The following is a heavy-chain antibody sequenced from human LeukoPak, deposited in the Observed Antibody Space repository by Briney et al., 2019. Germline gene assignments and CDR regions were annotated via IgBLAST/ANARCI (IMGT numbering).Heavy chain of an antibody. CDR1: GFTFDDYT. J-gene: IGHJ4*02. V-gene: IGHV3-43*01. CDR3: AKDIITLDSSGPDY. CDR2: ISWDGGST. D-gene: IGHD3-22*01. Sequence: GGSLRLSCAASGFTFDDYTMHWVRQALGKGLEWVSLISWDGGSTYYADSVKGRFTISRDNSKNSLYLQMNSLRTEDTALYYCAKDIITLDSSGPDYWGQGTLVTVSS.